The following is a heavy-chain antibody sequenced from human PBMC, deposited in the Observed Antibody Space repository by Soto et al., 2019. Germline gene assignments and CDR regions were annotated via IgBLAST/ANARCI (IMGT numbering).Heavy chain of an antibody. D-gene: IGHD6-19*01. CDR3: ARLSSSGWSFDY. J-gene: IGHJ4*02. V-gene: IGHV4-59*08. CDR2: IYYSGST. Sequence: SETLSLTCTVSGGSISSYYWSWIRQPPGKGLEWIGYIYYSGSTNYNPSLKSRVTISVDTSKNQFSLKLSSVTAADTAVYYCARLSSSGWSFDYWGQGTLVTVSS. CDR1: GGSISSYY.